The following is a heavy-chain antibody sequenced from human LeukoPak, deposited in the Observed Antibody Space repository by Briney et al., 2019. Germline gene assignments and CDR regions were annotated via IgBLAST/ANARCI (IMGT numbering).Heavy chain of an antibody. V-gene: IGHV4-59*01. Sequence: SETLSLTCTDSRGSISSYYWSWIRQPPGKGLKWIGNIYYSGYTTYSPSLRSRVTISVDTSKNQFSLKLSSVTAADTAVYYCARETSQKGAHYMDVWGKGTTITISS. D-gene: IGHD3-16*01. CDR3: ARETSQKGAHYMDV. CDR1: RGSISSYY. J-gene: IGHJ6*03. CDR2: IYYSGYT.